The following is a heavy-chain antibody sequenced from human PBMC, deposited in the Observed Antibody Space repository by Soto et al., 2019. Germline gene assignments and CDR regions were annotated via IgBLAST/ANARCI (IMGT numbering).Heavy chain of an antibody. V-gene: IGHV4-59*01. J-gene: IGHJ5*02. CDR2: IYYSGST. CDR1: GGSISSYY. CDR3: ARDQRYSSGWYGEGWFDP. D-gene: IGHD6-19*01. Sequence: PSETLSLTCTVSGGSISSYYWSWIRQPPGKGLEWIGYIYYSGSTNYNPSLKSRVTISVDTSKNQFSLKLSSVTAAGTAVYYCARDQRYSSGWYGEGWFDPWGQGTLVTVSS.